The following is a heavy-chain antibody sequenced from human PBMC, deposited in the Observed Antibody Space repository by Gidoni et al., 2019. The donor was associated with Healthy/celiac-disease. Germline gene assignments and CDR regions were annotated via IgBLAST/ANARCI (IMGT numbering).Heavy chain of an antibody. J-gene: IGHJ3*02. CDR1: GGIFSSYA. CDR2: IIPIFGTA. D-gene: IGHD6-19*01. V-gene: IGHV1-69*06. CDR3: ARLAVAGRDAFDI. Sequence: QVQLVQSGAEVKTPGSPATVSCKASGGIFSSYAISWVRQAPGQGLEWMGGIIPIFGTANYAQKFQGRVTITADKSTSTAYMELSSLRSEDTAVYYCARLAVAGRDAFDIWGQGTMVTVSS.